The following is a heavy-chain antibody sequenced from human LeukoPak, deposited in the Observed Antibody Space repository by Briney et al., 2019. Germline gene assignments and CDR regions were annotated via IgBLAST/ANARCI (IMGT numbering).Heavy chain of an antibody. J-gene: IGHJ4*02. CDR2: ISGSGGST. D-gene: IGHD6-19*01. V-gene: IGHV3-23*01. CDR1: GFTFSSYA. Sequence: GGSLRLSCAASGFTFSSYAMSWVRQAPGKGLEWVSAISGSGGSTYYADSVKGRFTISRDNSKNTLYLQMNSLRAEDTAVYYCAKDQLVAVAGTPFFFDYWGQGTLVTVSS. CDR3: AKDQLVAVAGTPFFFDY.